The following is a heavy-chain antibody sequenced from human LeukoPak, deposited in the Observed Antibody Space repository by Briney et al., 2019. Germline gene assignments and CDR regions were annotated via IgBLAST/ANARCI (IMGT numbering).Heavy chain of an antibody. Sequence: ASVKVSCKASGYTFTNYGISWVRQAPGQGLEWMGWISAYNGNRNYAQQLQGRVTMTTDTSTSTAYMELRSLRSDDTAVYYCAGEVKGATFANCFDPWGQGTLVTVSS. V-gene: IGHV1-18*01. J-gene: IGHJ5*02. CDR2: ISAYNGNR. D-gene: IGHD1-26*01. CDR1: GYTFTNYG. CDR3: AGEVKGATFANCFDP.